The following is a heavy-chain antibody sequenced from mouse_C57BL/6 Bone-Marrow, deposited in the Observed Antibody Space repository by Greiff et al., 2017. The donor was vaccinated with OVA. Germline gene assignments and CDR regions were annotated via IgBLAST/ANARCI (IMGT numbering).Heavy chain of an antibody. J-gene: IGHJ2*01. CDR2: IHPNSGST. CDR1: GYTFTSYW. V-gene: IGHV1-64*01. Sequence: QVQLQQPGAELVKPGASVKLSCKASGYTFTSYWMHWVKQRPGQGLEWIGMIHPNSGSTNYNEKFKSKATLTVDKSSSTAYMQLSSLTSEDSAVYYFARKGYYYGSKRRYFDYWGQGTTLTVSS. CDR3: ARKGYYYGSKRRYFDY. D-gene: IGHD1-1*01.